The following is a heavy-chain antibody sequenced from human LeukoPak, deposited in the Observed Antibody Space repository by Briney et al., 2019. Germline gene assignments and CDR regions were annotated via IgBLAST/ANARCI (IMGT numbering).Heavy chain of an antibody. CDR2: IRSKAYGGTT. J-gene: IGHJ5*02. CDR3: TRAMVRGVIISAPDCFDP. V-gene: IGHV3-49*03. CDR1: GFNFGDYA. D-gene: IGHD3-10*01. Sequence: GGSLRLSCTASGFNFGDYAMSWFRQAPGKGLEWVGFIRSKAYGGTTEYAASVKGRFTISRDDSNSIAYLQMNSLKTEDTAVYYCTRAMVRGVIISAPDCFDPWGQGTLVTVSS.